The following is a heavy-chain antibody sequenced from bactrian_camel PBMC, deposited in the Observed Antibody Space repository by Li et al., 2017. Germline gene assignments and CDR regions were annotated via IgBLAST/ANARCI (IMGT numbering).Heavy chain of an antibody. CDR2: IDSLGTT. J-gene: IGHJ7*01. CDR1: GGYAYSGYC. Sequence: VQLVESGGGSVQAGGSLRLSCTASGGYAYSGYCLGWFRQAPGKEREGVAVIDSLGTTNYADSVKGRFTISKGSVPHTLYLQMDSLKPEDSAMYFCAAPAFNRPGGVCSIRYTMDIWGKGTQVTVS. D-gene: IGHD7*01. V-gene: IGHV3S55*01.